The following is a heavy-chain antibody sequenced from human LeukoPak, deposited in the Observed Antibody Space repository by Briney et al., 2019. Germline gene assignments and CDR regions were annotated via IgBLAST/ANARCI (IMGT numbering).Heavy chain of an antibody. CDR2: IYYSGRT. Sequence: SETLSLTCTVSGGSISGSYYYWGWIRQPPGKGLEWIGSIYYSGRTYYKPSLRSRVTISVDTSKNQFSLKLSSVTAADTAVYYCARFLPRKGYCSSTSCYFNYFDYWGQGTLVTVSS. CDR3: ARFLPRKGYCSSTSCYFNYFDY. CDR1: GGSISGSYYY. V-gene: IGHV4-39*01. D-gene: IGHD2-2*01. J-gene: IGHJ4*02.